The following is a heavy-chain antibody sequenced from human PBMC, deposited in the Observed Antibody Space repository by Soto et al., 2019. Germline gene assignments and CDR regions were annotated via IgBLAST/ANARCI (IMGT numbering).Heavy chain of an antibody. CDR1: GDTFTSYE. V-gene: IGHV1-8*01. Sequence: ASVKVSCKASGDTFTSYEINWVRQATGQGLEWMGWMNPNSGNTGYAQKFQGRVTMTRNTSISTGYMELSSLRSEDTAVYYCASLGSCRGGSCRRGNWFEPWRQETRGSVSS. J-gene: IGHJ5*02. CDR2: MNPNSGNT. D-gene: IGHD2-15*01. CDR3: ASLGSCRGGSCRRGNWFEP.